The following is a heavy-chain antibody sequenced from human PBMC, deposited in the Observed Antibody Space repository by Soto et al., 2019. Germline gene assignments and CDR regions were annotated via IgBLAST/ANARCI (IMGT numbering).Heavy chain of an antibody. J-gene: IGHJ5*02. V-gene: IGHV4-39*01. D-gene: IGHD6-13*01. CDR3: GRSSIWYSDWFDP. CDR1: GGSISSSNYY. CDR2: IYDSGTT. Sequence: QLQLQESGPGLVKPSETLSLTCTVSGGSISSSNYYWGWIRQPPGKGLEWVGSIYDSGTTYYTPSLKSRVTISVDTSKKQFSLRLTSVTAADTAVYFCGRSSIWYSDWFDPWGQGTLVTVSS.